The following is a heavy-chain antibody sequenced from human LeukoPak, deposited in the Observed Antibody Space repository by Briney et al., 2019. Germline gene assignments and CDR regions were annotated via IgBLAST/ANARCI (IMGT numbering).Heavy chain of an antibody. CDR2: IYHSGST. CDR3: ARAGELLFFDYFDY. V-gene: IGHV4-38-2*02. D-gene: IGHD1-26*01. Sequence: PSETLSLTCTVSGYSISSGYYWGWIRQPPGKGREWIGSIYHSGSTYYNPSLKSRVTISVDTSKNQFSLKLSSVTAADTAVYYCARAGELLFFDYFDYWGQGTLVTVSS. J-gene: IGHJ4*02. CDR1: GYSISSGYY.